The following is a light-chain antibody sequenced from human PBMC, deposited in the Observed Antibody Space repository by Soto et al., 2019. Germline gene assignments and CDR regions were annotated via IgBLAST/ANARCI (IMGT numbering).Light chain of an antibody. CDR1: QCVLYSSNNKNY. J-gene: IGKJ4*01. CDR2: WAS. CDR3: QQYYSTPPT. Sequence: DIVTTQSPDSLALSLCESSPINCKSSQCVLYSSNNKNYLAWYQQKPGQPPKLLIYWASTRESGVPDRFSGSGSGTDFTLTISSLQAEDVAVYYCQQYYSTPPTFGGGTKVDIK. V-gene: IGKV4-1*01.